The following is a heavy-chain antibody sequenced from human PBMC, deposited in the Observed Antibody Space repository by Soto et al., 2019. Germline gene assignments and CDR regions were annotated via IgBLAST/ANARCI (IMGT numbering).Heavy chain of an antibody. Sequence: PSETLSLTCTVSGGSISSGGYYWSWIRQHPGKGLEWIGYIYYSGSTYYNPSLKSRVTISVDTSKNQFSLKLSSVTAADTAVYYCARDKRLYFDYWGQGTLVTVSS. J-gene: IGHJ4*02. CDR2: IYYSGST. D-gene: IGHD5-12*01. V-gene: IGHV4-31*03. CDR1: GGSISSGGYY. CDR3: ARDKRLYFDY.